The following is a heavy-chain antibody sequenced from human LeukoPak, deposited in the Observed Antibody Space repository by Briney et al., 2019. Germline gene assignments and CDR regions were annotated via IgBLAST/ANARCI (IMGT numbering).Heavy chain of an antibody. V-gene: IGHV3-11*05. CDR1: GFTFSSYA. CDR2: ISSSSSYT. Sequence: GGSLRLSCAASGFTFSSYAMSWVRQAPGKGLEWVSYISSSSSYTNYADSVKGRFTISRDNAKNSLSLQVNSLRAEDTAVYYCARERSGNFDYWGQGTLVSVSS. CDR3: ARERSGNFDY. D-gene: IGHD5-12*01. J-gene: IGHJ4*02.